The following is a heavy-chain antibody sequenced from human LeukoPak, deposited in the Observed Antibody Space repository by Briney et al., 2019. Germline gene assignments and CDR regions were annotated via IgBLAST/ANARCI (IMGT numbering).Heavy chain of an antibody. CDR3: ASEHSGNYYRPFDY. D-gene: IGHD1-26*01. Sequence: GGSLRLSCAASGFTFSRYNMNWVRQAPGKGLEWDSSISTSSLYIYYADSVKGRFTISRDNAKNSLYLQMNSLRAEDTAVYYCASEHSGNYYRPFDYWGQGTLVTVSS. J-gene: IGHJ4*02. CDR2: ISTSSLYI. CDR1: GFTFSRYN. V-gene: IGHV3-21*01.